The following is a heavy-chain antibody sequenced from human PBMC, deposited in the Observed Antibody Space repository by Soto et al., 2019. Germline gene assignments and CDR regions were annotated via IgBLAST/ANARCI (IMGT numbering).Heavy chain of an antibody. CDR2: IYYSGST. V-gene: IGHV4-59*01. CDR1: GGSISSYY. J-gene: IGHJ3*02. CDR3: ASSALGYCISTSCLAFDI. Sequence: QVQLQESGPGLVKPSETLSLTCTVSGGSISSYYWSWIRQPPGKGLEWIGYIYYSGSTNYNPSLKSRVTRSVDTSKNQCSLKLSSVTAADTAVYYCASSALGYCISTSCLAFDIWGQGTMVTVSS. D-gene: IGHD2-2*01.